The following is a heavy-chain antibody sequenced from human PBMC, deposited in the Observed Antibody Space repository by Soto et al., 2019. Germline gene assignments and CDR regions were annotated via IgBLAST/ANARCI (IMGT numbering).Heavy chain of an antibody. CDR1: GGSISTYY. CDR2: IYYSGST. Sequence: SETLSLTCTVSGGSISTYYWSWIRQPPGKGLEWIGYIYYSGSTNYNPSLKGRVTISVDTSKNQFSLKLSSVTAADTAVYYCARGVGDYRRPYFDYWGQGTLVTVSS. J-gene: IGHJ4*02. V-gene: IGHV4-59*01. D-gene: IGHD4-17*01. CDR3: ARGVGDYRRPYFDY.